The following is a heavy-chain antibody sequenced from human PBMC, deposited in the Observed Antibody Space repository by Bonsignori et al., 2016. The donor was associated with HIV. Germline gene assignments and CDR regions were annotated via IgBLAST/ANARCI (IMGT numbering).Heavy chain of an antibody. J-gene: IGHJ2*01. CDR2: IYTSGST. Sequence: VQLQESGPGLVKPSQTLSLTCTVSGGSISSGSYFWSWIRQPAGKGLEWIGRIYTSGSTNYNPSLKSRVTISVDTSKNQFSLKLSSVTAADTAVYYCARVGPFWYFDLWGRGTLVSVSS. D-gene: IGHD1-26*01. V-gene: IGHV4-61*02. CDR1: GGSISSGSYF. CDR3: ARVGPFWYFDL.